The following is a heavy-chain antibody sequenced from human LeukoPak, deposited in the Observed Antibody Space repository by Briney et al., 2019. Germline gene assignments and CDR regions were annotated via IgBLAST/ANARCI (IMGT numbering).Heavy chain of an antibody. V-gene: IGHV3-33*01. D-gene: IGHD1-26*01. CDR1: GFNFGIYG. J-gene: IGHJ1*01. CDR3: ARPSGKGIVGAILPLDFQH. CDR2: MWDDGTNE. Sequence: PGGSLRLSCTASGFNFGIYGMHWVRQAPGKGLEWVAVMWDDGTNEYYVESVKGRFTISRDNGKRTLYLQMNSLRAEDTAVYYCARPSGKGIVGAILPLDFQHWGQGTLVTVSS.